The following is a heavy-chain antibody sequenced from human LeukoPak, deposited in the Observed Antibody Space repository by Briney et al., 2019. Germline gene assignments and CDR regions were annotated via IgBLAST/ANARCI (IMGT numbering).Heavy chain of an antibody. CDR2: IYYSGST. CDR3: ARVHYDSSGYIDY. Sequence: PSETLSLTCTVSGGSISSSSYYWGWIRQPPGKGLEWIGSIYYSGSTYYNPSLKSRVTISVDTSKNQFSLKLSSVTAADTAVYYCARVHYDSSGYIDYWGQGTLVTVSS. V-gene: IGHV4-39*07. J-gene: IGHJ4*02. CDR1: GGSISSSSYY. D-gene: IGHD3-22*01.